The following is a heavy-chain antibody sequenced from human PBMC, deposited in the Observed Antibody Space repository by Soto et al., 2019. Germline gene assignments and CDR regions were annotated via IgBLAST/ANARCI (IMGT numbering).Heavy chain of an antibody. Sequence: EVQLVESGGGLVQPGGSLRLSCAASGFTVSSNYMSWVRQAPGKGLEWVSVIYSDGSTYYADSVKGRFTISRDNSKNTLYLQMHSLRAEDTAVYYCARPPPPMVRGYFDYWGQGTLVTVSS. V-gene: IGHV3-66*04. CDR1: GFTVSSNY. J-gene: IGHJ4*02. CDR2: IYSDGST. CDR3: ARPPPPMVRGYFDY. D-gene: IGHD3-10*01.